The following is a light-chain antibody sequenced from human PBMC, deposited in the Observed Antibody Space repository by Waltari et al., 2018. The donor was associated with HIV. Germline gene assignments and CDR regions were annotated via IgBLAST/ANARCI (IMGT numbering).Light chain of an antibody. CDR1: TGAVTSGHS. V-gene: IGLV7-46*01. CDR2: DTS. J-gene: IGLJ2*01. Sequence: QAVVTQESSLTVSPGGTVTLTCGSSTGAVTSGHSPYWFQQRPGQAPRTLIHDTSNKHSWTPARFSGSLLGGKAALTLSGAQPEDEAEYYCLLSYGGPRVFGGGTKLTVL. CDR3: LLSYGGPRV.